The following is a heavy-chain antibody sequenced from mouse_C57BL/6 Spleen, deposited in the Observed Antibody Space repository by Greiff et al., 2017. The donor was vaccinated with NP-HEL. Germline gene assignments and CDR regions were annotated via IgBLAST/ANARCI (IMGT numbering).Heavy chain of an antibody. CDR1: GYTFTDYY. Sequence: EVQLQQSGPELVKPGASVKISCKASGYTFTDYYMNWVKQSHGKSLEWIGDINPNNGGTSYNQKFKGKATLTVDKSSSTAYMELRSLTSEDSAVYYCARSGGNYDAMDYWGQGTSVTVSS. CDR2: INPNNGGT. V-gene: IGHV1-26*01. CDR3: ARSGGNYDAMDY. J-gene: IGHJ4*01. D-gene: IGHD2-1*01.